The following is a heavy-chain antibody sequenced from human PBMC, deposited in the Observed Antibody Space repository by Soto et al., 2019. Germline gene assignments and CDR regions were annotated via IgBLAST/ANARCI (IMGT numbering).Heavy chain of an antibody. V-gene: IGHV3-30-3*01. J-gene: IGHJ6*02. D-gene: IGHD6-6*01. CDR3: ARWYSSSSDRYYYYGMDV. CDR2: ISYDGSNK. CDR1: GFTFSSYA. Sequence: QVQLVESGGGVVQPGRSLRLSCAASGFTFSSYAMHWVRQAPGKGLEWVAVISYDGSNKYYADSVKGRFTISRDNSKNTLYLQMNRLRAEDTAVYYCARWYSSSSDRYYYYGMDVWGQGTTVTVSS.